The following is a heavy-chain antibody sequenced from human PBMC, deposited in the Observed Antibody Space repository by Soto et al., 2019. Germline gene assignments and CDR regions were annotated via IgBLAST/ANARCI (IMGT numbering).Heavy chain of an antibody. D-gene: IGHD1-26*01. CDR2: IHNDGSRT. CDR3: ARGDRGAFDL. Sequence: EVQLVESGGGLVQPGESLRLSCAASGFTFSYYWMHWVRQTPGKGLLWVSHIHNDGSRTTYADSVKGRFTISRDNARNTVYFQMNSLRDDDTAVYYCARGDRGAFDLWCQGTAVTVSS. J-gene: IGHJ3*01. CDR1: GFTFSYYW. V-gene: IGHV3-74*03.